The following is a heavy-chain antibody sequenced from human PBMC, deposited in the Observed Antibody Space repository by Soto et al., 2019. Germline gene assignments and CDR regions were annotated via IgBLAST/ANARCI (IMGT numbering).Heavy chain of an antibody. V-gene: IGHV3-74*01. CDR3: IKVLTRGVGVPRFYFDS. CDR1: GFTFRNDW. J-gene: IGHJ4*02. D-gene: IGHD3-9*01. CDR2: INADGGST. Sequence: LRLSCAASGFTFRNDWMHWVRQAPGKGLEWVSRINADGGSTHYADSVRGRFTISRDNAKNTLFLQLNSLRVEDTAIYYCIKVLTRGVGVPRFYFDSWGQGTLVTVSS.